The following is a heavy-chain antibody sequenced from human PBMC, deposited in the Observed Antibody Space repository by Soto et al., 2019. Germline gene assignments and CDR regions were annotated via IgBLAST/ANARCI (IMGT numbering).Heavy chain of an antibody. V-gene: IGHV1-46*03. CDR3: ARAAATLVRGACGY. Sequence: QVQLVQSGAEVKKPGASVKVSCKASGYTFTSYYMHWVRQAPGQGLEWMGIINPSGGSTSYAQKFRGRDNRTRDTSTSTVYMELSSLRAEYTAVYYCARAAATLVRGACGYWGQGTLVTVSS. CDR1: GYTFTSYY. D-gene: IGHD6-25*01. CDR2: INPSGGST. J-gene: IGHJ4*02.